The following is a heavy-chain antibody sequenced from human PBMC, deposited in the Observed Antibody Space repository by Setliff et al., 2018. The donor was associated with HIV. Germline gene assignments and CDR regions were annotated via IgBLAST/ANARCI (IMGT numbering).Heavy chain of an antibody. CDR2: FYYRGTT. CDR1: GGSISGNYY. Sequence: PSETLSLTCTVTGGSISGNYYWTWIRQHPGKGMEWIGYFYYRGTTYYTPSLKSRATISVDSSKNQFSLKLTSVTAEAPAVYYCAIGNIDYWTGYYSGSGYFYYMDVWGRGTTVTVSS. V-gene: IGHV4-31*03. J-gene: IGHJ6*03. CDR3: AIGNIDYWTGYYSGSGYFYYMDV. D-gene: IGHD3-3*01.